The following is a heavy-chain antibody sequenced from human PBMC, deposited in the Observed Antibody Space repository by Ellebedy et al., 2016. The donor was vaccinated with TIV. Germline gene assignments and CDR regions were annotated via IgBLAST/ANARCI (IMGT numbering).Heavy chain of an antibody. Sequence: GESLKISCTASGFTFSDSVMSWFRQAPGRGLEWVGFIRSKAYGGTTEYAASVKGRFTISRDASRSIAHLQMNSLKSEDTAVYFCAGGYSDGYNNYYGMDVWGQGTTVTVSS. CDR1: GFTFSDSV. D-gene: IGHD5-18*01. CDR3: AGGYSDGYNNYYGMDV. CDR2: IRSKAYGGTT. V-gene: IGHV3-49*03. J-gene: IGHJ6*02.